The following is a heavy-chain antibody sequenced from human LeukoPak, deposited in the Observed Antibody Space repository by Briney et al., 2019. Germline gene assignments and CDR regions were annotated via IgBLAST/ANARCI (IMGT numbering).Heavy chain of an antibody. Sequence: GGSLRLSCAASGFTFNRYAMNWVRQAPGKGLEWVSAISGNGDGTYYSYSVKGRFTISRDNSKNTLSLQMNSLRAEDTAVYYCAKSLERDSYYFYMDVWGKGTTVTVSS. D-gene: IGHD1-1*01. CDR2: ISGNGDGT. J-gene: IGHJ6*03. V-gene: IGHV3-23*01. CDR3: AKSLERDSYYFYMDV. CDR1: GFTFNRYA.